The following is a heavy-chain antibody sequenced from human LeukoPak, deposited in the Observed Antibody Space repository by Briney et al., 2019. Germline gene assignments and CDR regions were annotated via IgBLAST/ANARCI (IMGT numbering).Heavy chain of an antibody. CDR2: IWYDGSNK. CDR3: ARDPKTRKDIVVVPAAVVYYYGMDV. J-gene: IGHJ6*02. Sequence: GGSLRLSCAASGFTFSSYGMHWVRQAPGKGLEGVAVIWYDGSNKYYADSVKGRFTISRDNSKNTLYLQMDSLRAEDTAVYYCARDPKTRKDIVVVPAAVVYYYGMDVWGQGTTVTVSS. D-gene: IGHD2-2*01. V-gene: IGHV3-33*01. CDR1: GFTFSSYG.